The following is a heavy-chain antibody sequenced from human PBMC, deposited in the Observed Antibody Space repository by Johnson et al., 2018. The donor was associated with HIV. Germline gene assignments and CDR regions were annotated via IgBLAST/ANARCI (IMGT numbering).Heavy chain of an antibody. V-gene: IGHV3-30*04. CDR1: GFTFSSYA. J-gene: IGHJ3*02. D-gene: IGHD5-18*01. Sequence: SLRLSCAASGFTFSSYAMHWVRQAPGKGLEWVAVISYDGSNKHYGDSVKGRLTISRDNSKNTLYLQMNSLRAEDTALYYCARVKGYGIPNAFDIWGQGAMVTVSS. CDR2: ISYDGSNK. CDR3: ARVKGYGIPNAFDI.